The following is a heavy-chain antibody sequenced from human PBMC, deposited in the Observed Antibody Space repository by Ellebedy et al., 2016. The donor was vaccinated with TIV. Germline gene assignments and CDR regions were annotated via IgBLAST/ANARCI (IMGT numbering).Heavy chain of an antibody. CDR3: ARERPIFGVVTPFDY. Sequence: SETLSLXXTVSGGSISSGSYYWGWIRQPPGKGLEWIGSIYYSGSTYYNPSLKSRVTISVDTSKNQFSLKLSSVTAADTAVYYCARERPIFGVVTPFDYWGQGTLVTVSS. V-gene: IGHV4-39*07. CDR1: GGSISSGSYY. J-gene: IGHJ4*02. D-gene: IGHD3-3*01. CDR2: IYYSGST.